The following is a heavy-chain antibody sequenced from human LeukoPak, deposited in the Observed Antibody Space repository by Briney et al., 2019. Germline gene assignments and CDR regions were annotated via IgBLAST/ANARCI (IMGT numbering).Heavy chain of an antibody. Sequence: GASVKVSCKASGYTFTSYGISWVRQAPGQGLEWMGWISAYNGNTNYAQKLQGRVTMTTDTSTSTAYMELRSLRSDDTAVYYCARDGPLRYFDWLAYCYYYGMDVWGQGTTVTVSS. CDR3: ARDGPLRYFDWLAYCYYYGMDV. CDR2: ISAYNGNT. CDR1: GYTFTSYG. V-gene: IGHV1-18*01. D-gene: IGHD3-9*01. J-gene: IGHJ6*02.